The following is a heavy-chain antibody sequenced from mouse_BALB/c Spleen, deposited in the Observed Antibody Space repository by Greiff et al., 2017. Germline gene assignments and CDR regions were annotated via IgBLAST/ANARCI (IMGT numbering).Heavy chain of an antibody. Sequence: EVMLVESGGDLVKPGGSLKLSCAASGFTFSSYGMSWVRQTPDKRLEWVATISSGGSYTYYPDSVKGRFTISRDNAKNTLYLQMSSLKSEDTAMYYCARLDDGSLLDWGQGTLVTVSA. CDR3: ARLDDGSLLD. J-gene: IGHJ3*01. D-gene: IGHD2-3*01. CDR2: ISSGGSYT. CDR1: GFTFSSYG. V-gene: IGHV5-6*02.